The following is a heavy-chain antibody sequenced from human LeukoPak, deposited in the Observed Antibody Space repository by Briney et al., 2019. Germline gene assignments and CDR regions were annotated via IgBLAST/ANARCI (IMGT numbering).Heavy chain of an antibody. CDR3: ARGSVAVAGKTALPTL. D-gene: IGHD6-19*01. Sequence: PGGSLRLSCAASGFTFSDYYMSWIRQAPGKGLEWVSYISSSGSTIYYADSVKGRFTISRDNAKNSLYLQMNSLRAEDTAVYYRARGSVAVAGKTALPTLRGQGTLVTVSS. V-gene: IGHV3-11*01. CDR2: ISSSGSTI. J-gene: IGHJ4*01. CDR1: GFTFSDYY.